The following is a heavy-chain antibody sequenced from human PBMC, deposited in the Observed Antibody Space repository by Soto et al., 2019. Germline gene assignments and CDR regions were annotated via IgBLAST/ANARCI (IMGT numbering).Heavy chain of an antibody. J-gene: IGHJ6*02. Sequence: GGSLRLSCAASGFIFNDYYMSWIRQAPGKGLEWLSYITSTSSTKHYAASVEGRFTISRDNAKNSLYLQMNSLRDEDTAVYYCARRITMVRGPYYYYAMDVWGQGTTVTVSS. V-gene: IGHV3-11*04. CDR3: ARRITMVRGPYYYYAMDV. CDR2: ITSTSSTK. D-gene: IGHD3-10*01. CDR1: GFIFNDYY.